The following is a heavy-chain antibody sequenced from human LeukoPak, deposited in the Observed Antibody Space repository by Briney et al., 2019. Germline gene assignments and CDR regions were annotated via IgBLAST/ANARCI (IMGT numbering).Heavy chain of an antibody. D-gene: IGHD1-7*01. CDR1: GFTFSSHS. CDR3: ARMMYNWNYVYFDY. CDR2: ISSSSSTI. J-gene: IGHJ4*02. V-gene: IGHV3-48*01. Sequence: SGGSLRLSCAASGFTFSSHSMNWVRQAPGKGLEWVSYISSSSSTIYYADSVKGRFTISRDNAKNSLYLQMNSLRAEDTAVYYCARMMYNWNYVYFDYWGQGTLVTVSS.